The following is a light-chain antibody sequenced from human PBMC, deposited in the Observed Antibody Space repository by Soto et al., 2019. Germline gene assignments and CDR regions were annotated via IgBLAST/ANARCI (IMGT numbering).Light chain of an antibody. CDR3: LLVRNWPLT. CDR1: QSINSE. V-gene: IGKV3-15*01. CDR2: GAS. Sequence: EIVMTQSPATLSLSPGERAALSCRASQSINSELAWYQQKPGQPPRLLIYGASTRATGVPARFPGSESGSEFTLTISGLQSEGFAVYYCLLVRNWPLTFGQGTRLEI. J-gene: IGKJ2*01.